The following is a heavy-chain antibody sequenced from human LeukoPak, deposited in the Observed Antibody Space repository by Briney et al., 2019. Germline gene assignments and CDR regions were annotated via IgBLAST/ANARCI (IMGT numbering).Heavy chain of an antibody. D-gene: IGHD5-18*01. CDR2: ISYDGSNK. CDR3: AKEQDTAMVGYFDY. Sequence: GGSLRLSCAASGFTFSSYGMHWVRQAPGKGLEWVAVISYDGSNKYYADSVKGRFTISRDNSKNTLYLQMNGLRAEDTAVYYCAKEQDTAMVGYFDYWGQGALVTVSS. J-gene: IGHJ4*02. V-gene: IGHV3-30*18. CDR1: GFTFSSYG.